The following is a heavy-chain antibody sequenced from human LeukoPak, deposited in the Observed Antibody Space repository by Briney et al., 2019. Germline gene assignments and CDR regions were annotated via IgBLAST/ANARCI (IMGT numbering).Heavy chain of an antibody. Sequence: SETLSLTCTVSGGSISSSSYYWGWIRQPPGKGLEWIGSIYYSGSTYYNPSLKSRVTISVDTSKNQFSLKLSSVTAADTAVYYCARQSRDAFDIWGQATMVTVSS. CDR2: IYYSGST. CDR3: ARQSRDAFDI. V-gene: IGHV4-39*01. CDR1: GGSISSSSYY. J-gene: IGHJ3*02.